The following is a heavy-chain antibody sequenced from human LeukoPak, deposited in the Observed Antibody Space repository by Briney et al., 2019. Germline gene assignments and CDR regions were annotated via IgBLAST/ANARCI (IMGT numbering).Heavy chain of an antibody. CDR2: ISAYNGNT. CDR1: GYTFTSYA. Sequence: ASVKVSCKASGYTFTSYAMHWVRQAPGQGLEWMGWISAYNGNTNYAQKLQGRVTMTTDTSTSTAYMELRSLRSDDTAVYYCARVPYDYVWGRYRYDRGTNFDYWGQGTLVTVSS. D-gene: IGHD3-16*02. J-gene: IGHJ4*02. CDR3: ARVPYDYVWGRYRYDRGTNFDY. V-gene: IGHV1-18*01.